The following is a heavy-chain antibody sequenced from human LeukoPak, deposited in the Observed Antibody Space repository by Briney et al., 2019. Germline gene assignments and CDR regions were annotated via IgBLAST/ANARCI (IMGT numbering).Heavy chain of an antibody. J-gene: IGHJ4*02. D-gene: IGHD3/OR15-3a*01. Sequence: ASVKVSCKASGYTFTSYGISWVRQAPGQGLEWMGWISAYDGNTNYAQKLQGRVTMTTDTSTSTAYMELRSLRSDDTAVYYCARTLIWLRSQTSSKEDYFDYWGQGTLVTVSS. CDR3: ARTLIWLRSQTSSKEDYFDY. V-gene: IGHV1-18*01. CDR2: ISAYDGNT. CDR1: GYTFTSYG.